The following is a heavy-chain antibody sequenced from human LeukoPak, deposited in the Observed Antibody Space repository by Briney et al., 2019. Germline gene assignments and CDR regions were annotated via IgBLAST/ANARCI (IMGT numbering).Heavy chain of an antibody. CDR3: ARDQSEAWFDP. J-gene: IGHJ5*02. CDR2: ISSSSSNI. V-gene: IGHV3-21*04. Sequence: GGSLRLSCAASGFTFSSYSMNWVRQAPGKGLEWVSSISSSSSNIYYADSVKGRFTISRDNAKNSLYLQMNSLRAEDTAVYYCARDQSEAWFDPWGQGTLVTVSS. CDR1: GFTFSSYS.